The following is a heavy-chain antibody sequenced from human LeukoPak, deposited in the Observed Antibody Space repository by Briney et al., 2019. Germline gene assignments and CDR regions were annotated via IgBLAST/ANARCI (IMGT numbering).Heavy chain of an antibody. CDR3: VRAGIGLYAFDL. CDR1: GFRFDDYA. CDR2: INWNSGST. V-gene: IGHV3-9*01. Sequence: GGSLRLSCAASGFRFDDYAMHWVRQVPGKGLEWVSGINWNSGSTTYADSVKGRFTISRDNAKNTLYLQMNSLRAEDTAVYYCVRAGIGLYAFDLWGQGTVVTVSS. J-gene: IGHJ3*01.